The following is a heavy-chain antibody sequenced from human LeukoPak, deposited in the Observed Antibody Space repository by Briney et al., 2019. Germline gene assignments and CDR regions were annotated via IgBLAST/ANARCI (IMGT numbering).Heavy chain of an antibody. CDR3: TTDARYCSSTSCYKFDY. J-gene: IGHJ4*02. D-gene: IGHD2-2*02. CDR2: IKSKTDGGTT. V-gene: IGHV3-15*01. Sequence: GGSLRLSCAAAGFTFSNAWMSWVRQAPGKGLEWVGRIKSKTDGGTTDYAAPVKGRFTISRDDSKNTLYPQMNSLKTEDTAVYYCTTDARYCSSTSCYKFDYWGQGTLVTVSS. CDR1: GFTFSNAW.